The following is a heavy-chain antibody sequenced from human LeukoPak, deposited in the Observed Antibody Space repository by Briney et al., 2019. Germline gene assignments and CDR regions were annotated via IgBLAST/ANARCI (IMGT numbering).Heavy chain of an antibody. CDR2: IYYSGSM. V-gene: IGHV4-59*01. CDR1: GGSMSSYY. D-gene: IGHD6-19*01. J-gene: IGHJ4*01. CDR3: ARARVAVAGFFDY. Sequence: SETLSLTCTVSGGSMSSYYWSWIRQPPGKGLEWIGYIYYSGSMNYNPSLKSRVAMSIDTSKNQNQFSLKLTPVTAADTAVYYCARARVAVAGFFDYWGHGTLVTVSS.